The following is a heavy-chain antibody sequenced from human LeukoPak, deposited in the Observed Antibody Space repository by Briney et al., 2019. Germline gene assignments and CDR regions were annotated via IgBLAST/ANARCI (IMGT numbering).Heavy chain of an antibody. Sequence: GGSLRLSCAASGFTSGIYAVSWVRQAPGKGLEWISAFSGGGDSYYADSVKGRFTISRDNSKKILYLQMNSLRAEDTAVYYCGKEVERHFDLKYWGQGTLVTVSS. CDR2: FSGGGDS. J-gene: IGHJ4*02. V-gene: IGHV3-23*01. CDR1: GFTSGIYA. CDR3: GKEVERHFDLKY.